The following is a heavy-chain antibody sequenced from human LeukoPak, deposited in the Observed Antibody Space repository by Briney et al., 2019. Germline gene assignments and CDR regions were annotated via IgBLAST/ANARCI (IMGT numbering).Heavy chain of an antibody. CDR1: GYSFTDYY. CDR3: TKAGYCSGGSCSDWFDP. V-gene: IGHV1-2*02. Sequence: ASVKVSCKASGYSFTDYYINWVRQAPGQGLEWMGWIGPGSGGTNFAQKFQGRVSMTRDTSISTVYMELSRLTSDDTAVYYCTKAGYCSGGSCSDWFDPWGQGTLVTVSS. D-gene: IGHD2-15*01. J-gene: IGHJ5*02. CDR2: IGPGSGGT.